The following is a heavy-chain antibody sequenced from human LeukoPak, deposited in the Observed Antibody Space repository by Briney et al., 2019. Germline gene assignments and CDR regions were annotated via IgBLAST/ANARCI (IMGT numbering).Heavy chain of an antibody. J-gene: IGHJ6*02. CDR2: IYYSGST. V-gene: IGHV4-39*02. CDR1: GGSISSSSYY. CDR3: ARDPGSTSSYYYYGMDV. D-gene: IGHD2-2*01. Sequence: SETLSLTCTVSGGSISSSSYYWGWTRQPPGKGLEWIGSIYYSGSTYYNPSLKSRVTISVDTSKNQFSLKLSSVTAADTAVYYCARDPGSTSSYYYYGMDVWGQGTTVTVSS.